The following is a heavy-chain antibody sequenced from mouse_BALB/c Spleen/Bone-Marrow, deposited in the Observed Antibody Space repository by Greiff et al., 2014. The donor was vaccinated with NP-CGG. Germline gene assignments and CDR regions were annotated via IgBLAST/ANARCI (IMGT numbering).Heavy chain of an antibody. V-gene: IGHV5-4*02. CDR1: GFTFSDYY. Sequence: VQLKQSGGGLVKPGGSLKLSCTASGFTFSDYYMYWVRQTPEKRLEWVATISDGGIYTYYPDSVKGRFTISRDNAKNNLYLQMSSLKSEDTAMYYCARSGEKYGALDYSGQGTSATVSS. CDR2: ISDGGIYT. J-gene: IGHJ4*01. D-gene: IGHD1-1*02. CDR3: ARSGEKYGALDY.